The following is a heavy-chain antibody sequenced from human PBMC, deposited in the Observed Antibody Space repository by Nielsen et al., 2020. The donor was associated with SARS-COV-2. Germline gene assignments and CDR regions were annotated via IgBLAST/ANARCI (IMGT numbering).Heavy chain of an antibody. CDR2: INPNSGGT. J-gene: IGHJ6*02. V-gene: IGHV1-2*04. D-gene: IGHD5-18*01. CDR3: ARADGYSYGYYYYGMDV. CDR1: GYTFTGYY. Sequence: ASVKVSCKASGYTFTGYYMHWVRQAPGQGLEWMGRINPNSGGTNYAQKFQGWVTMTRDTSISTAYMELSRLRSDDTAVYYCARADGYSYGYYYYGMDVWGQGTTVTVSS.